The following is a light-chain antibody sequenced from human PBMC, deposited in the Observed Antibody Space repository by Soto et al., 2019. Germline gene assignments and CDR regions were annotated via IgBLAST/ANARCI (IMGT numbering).Light chain of an antibody. CDR1: QSISSNF. Sequence: EIVLTQSPGTLSLSPGEGATLSCRASQSISSNFLAWYQQKPGQAPRLLIYDASNRATGIPARFSGSGSGTDFTLTISSLEPEDFAVYYCQQYPNSPLTFGGGTKVDIK. CDR2: DAS. V-gene: IGKV3-20*01. J-gene: IGKJ4*01. CDR3: QQYPNSPLT.